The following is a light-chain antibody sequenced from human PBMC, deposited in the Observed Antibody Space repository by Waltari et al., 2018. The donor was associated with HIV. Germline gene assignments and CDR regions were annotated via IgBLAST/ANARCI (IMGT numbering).Light chain of an antibody. V-gene: IGLV2-11*01. CDR2: DLI. CDR3: CSSAGRYIFL. CDR1: SNEVGDYNY. Sequence: QSALTQSRSVSGSHGQSITISCPGTSNEVGDYNYVPWYQPHPGRAPRLLIFDLIKRPPWVPDRFSGSQSVNAASLTISGLQAEDDADYYCCSSAGRYIFLFGTGTKVTVL. J-gene: IGLJ1*01.